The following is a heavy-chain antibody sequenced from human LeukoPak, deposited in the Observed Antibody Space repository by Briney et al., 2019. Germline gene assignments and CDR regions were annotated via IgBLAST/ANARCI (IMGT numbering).Heavy chain of an antibody. CDR3: ARDHEYSSSSSHRYYYYYMDV. Sequence: SETLSLTCTVSGGSISSGSYYWSWIRQPAGKGLEWIGRIYTSGSTNYNPSLKSRVTISVDTSKNQFSLKLSSVTAADTAVYYCARDHEYSSSSSHRYYYYYMDVWGKGTTVTVSS. D-gene: IGHD6-6*01. V-gene: IGHV4-61*02. J-gene: IGHJ6*03. CDR1: GGSISSGSYY. CDR2: IYTSGST.